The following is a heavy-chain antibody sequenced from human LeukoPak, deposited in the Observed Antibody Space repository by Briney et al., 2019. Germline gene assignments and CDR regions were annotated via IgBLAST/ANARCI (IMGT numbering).Heavy chain of an antibody. CDR1: GFAFDDYA. V-gene: IGHV3-9*01. J-gene: IGHJ4*02. CDR3: AKGKKMTVAGLFDY. D-gene: IGHD6-19*01. Sequence: PGRSLRLSCAASGFAFDDYALHWVRQAPGKGLEWVSGISWNSGGIGCADSVKGRFTISRDNAKNSLYLQMNSLRADDTALYYCAKGKKMTVAGLFDYWGQGTLVTVSS. CDR2: ISWNSGGI.